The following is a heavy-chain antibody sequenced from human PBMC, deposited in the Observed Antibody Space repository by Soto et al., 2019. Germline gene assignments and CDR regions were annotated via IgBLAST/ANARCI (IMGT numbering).Heavy chain of an antibody. D-gene: IGHD4-17*01. V-gene: IGHV3-23*01. CDR1: GFTFSNYA. CDR3: AKAGGAKSLMTTVTTGDY. Sequence: EVQLLGSGGGLVQPGGSLTLSCAGSGFTFSNYAMSWVRQAPGMGLEWVSCISATGGSTYYADSVKGRFTISRDNSNNTLYLQMNSLRVEDTAVYYCAKAGGAKSLMTTVTTGDYWGQGTLVTVSS. CDR2: ISATGGST. J-gene: IGHJ4*02.